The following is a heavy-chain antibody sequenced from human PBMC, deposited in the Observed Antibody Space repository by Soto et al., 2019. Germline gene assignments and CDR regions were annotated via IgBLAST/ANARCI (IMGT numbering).Heavy chain of an antibody. CDR3: ARAATGSYHSAY. D-gene: IGHD3-10*01. CDR2: IAPHSGRT. V-gene: IGHV1-18*04. CDR1: GYAFTSYG. Sequence: QVQLVQSGPEVKNPGASVRVSCVASGYAFTSYGVNWVRQAPGQGLEWMGWIAPHSGRTTYLPKFQGRVTMTADVSTNTAYIEQRSLKSDDTGTYFCARAATGSYHSAYWGQGTVVTVSS. J-gene: IGHJ4*02.